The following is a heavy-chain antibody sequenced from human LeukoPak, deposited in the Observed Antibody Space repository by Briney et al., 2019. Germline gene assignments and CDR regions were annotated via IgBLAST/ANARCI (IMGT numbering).Heavy chain of an antibody. D-gene: IGHD6-13*01. Sequence: SETLSLTCTVSGGSISSSSYYWGWIRQPPGKGLEWLGSIYYSGSTHYNPSLKSRVTISVDTSKNQFSLKLSSVTAADTAVYYCARVSPGSSFSYWGQGTLVTVSS. CDR1: GGSISSSSYY. CDR2: IYYSGST. V-gene: IGHV4-39*07. J-gene: IGHJ4*02. CDR3: ARVSPGSSFSY.